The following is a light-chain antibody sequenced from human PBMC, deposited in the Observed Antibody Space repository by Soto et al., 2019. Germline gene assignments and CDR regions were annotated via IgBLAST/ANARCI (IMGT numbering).Light chain of an antibody. CDR3: QHYNKWPLT. CDR1: QSVSNN. V-gene: IGKV3-15*01. CDR2: FAS. Sequence: EIVMTQSPATLSLSPGEKATLSCRASQSVSNNLAWYQQKPGQAPRLLIYFASTRATGIPARFSGSGSGTEFTLTISRLQSEDSATYYCQHYNKWPLTFGGGTKVETK. J-gene: IGKJ4*01.